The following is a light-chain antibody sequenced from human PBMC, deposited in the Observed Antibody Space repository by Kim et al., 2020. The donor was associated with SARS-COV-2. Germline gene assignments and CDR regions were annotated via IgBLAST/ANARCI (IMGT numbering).Light chain of an antibody. CDR3: QSADSSGTYSVV. CDR1: ALPKQY. V-gene: IGLV3-25*03. CDR2: KDS. Sequence: PGQTARITCSVDALPKQYAYWYQQKPGQAPVLVIYKDSERPSGIPERFSGSSSGTTVTLTISGVQAEDEADYYCQSADSSGTYSVVFGGGTQLTVL. J-gene: IGLJ2*01.